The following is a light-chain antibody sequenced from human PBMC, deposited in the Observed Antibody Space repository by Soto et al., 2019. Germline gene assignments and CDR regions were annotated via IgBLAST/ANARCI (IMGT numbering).Light chain of an antibody. CDR2: DVT. CDR3: CSYAGEYNLV. J-gene: IGLJ2*01. V-gene: IGLV2-11*01. Sequence: QSVLTQPRSVSGSPGQSITISCTGASNDVGGYNFVSWYQQHPGKAPKLMIYDVTKRPSGVPDRFSGSKSGNTASLTISGLQADDEADYYCCSYAGEYNLVFGGGTKLTVL. CDR1: SNDVGGYNF.